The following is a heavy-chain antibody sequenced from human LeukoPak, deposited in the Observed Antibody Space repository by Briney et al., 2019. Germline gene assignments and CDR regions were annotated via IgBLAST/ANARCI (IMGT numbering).Heavy chain of an antibody. CDR2: ISTRSLYI. V-gene: IGHV3-21*01. CDR3: ARGRPRKQVWDDHCYSYMDV. D-gene: IGHD1-1*01. J-gene: IGHJ6*03. CDR1: GFMFSDYN. Sequence: PGGSLRLSCAVSGFMFSDYNMNWVRQAPGKGLEWVASISTRSLYIYYADSVRGRFTVSRDNAKNSLYLQMNSLRGEDAAVYYCARGRPRKQVWDDHCYSYMDVWGKGTTVTVSS.